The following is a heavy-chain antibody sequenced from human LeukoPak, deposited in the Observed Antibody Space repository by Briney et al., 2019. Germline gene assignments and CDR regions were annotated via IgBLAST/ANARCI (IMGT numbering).Heavy chain of an antibody. CDR1: GYTLTELS. CDR2: FDPEDGDA. J-gene: IGHJ3*02. V-gene: IGHV1-24*01. D-gene: IGHD1-26*01. Sequence: GASVKVSCKVSGYTLTELSIHWVRQAPGKGLEWMGGFDPEDGDAIYAQSLQGRVTMTEDTSTDTHYMELRSLRSEDTAVYYCTTRHSGSWFGAFDIWGQGTMVTVSS. CDR3: TTRHSGSWFGAFDI.